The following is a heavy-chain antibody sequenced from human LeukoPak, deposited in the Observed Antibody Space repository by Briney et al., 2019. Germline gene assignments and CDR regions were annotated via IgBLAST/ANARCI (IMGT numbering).Heavy chain of an antibody. D-gene: IGHD3-10*01. CDR1: GFTFSGSA. Sequence: PGGSLRLPCAASGFTFSGSAMHWVRQASGKGLEWVGRIRSKANSYATAYAASVKGRFTISRDDSKNTAYLQMNSLKTEDTAVYYCTLVYYGSGSLDYWGQGTLVTVSS. V-gene: IGHV3-73*01. CDR2: IRSKANSYAT. CDR3: TLVYYGSGSLDY. J-gene: IGHJ4*02.